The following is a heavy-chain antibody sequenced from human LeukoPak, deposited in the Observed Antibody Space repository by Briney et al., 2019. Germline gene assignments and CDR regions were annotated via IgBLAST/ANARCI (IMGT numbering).Heavy chain of an antibody. Sequence: GGSLRLSCAASGVTFSSYGMHWVRQAPGKGLEWVALIPSDGNDKLYGDSVKGRFTISRDDSKSTLYLQMNSLRAEDTAVYYCTTKVIRGNSGDDYDDWGQGTLVTVSS. V-gene: IGHV3-30*03. CDR2: IPSDGNDK. CDR1: GVTFSSYG. D-gene: IGHD5-12*01. CDR3: TTKVIRGNSGDDYDD. J-gene: IGHJ4*02.